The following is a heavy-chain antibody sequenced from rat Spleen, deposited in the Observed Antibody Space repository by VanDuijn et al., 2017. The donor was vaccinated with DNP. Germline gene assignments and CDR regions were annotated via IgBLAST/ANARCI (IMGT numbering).Heavy chain of an antibody. CDR3: STHDPYHEDDYWFAY. J-gene: IGHJ3*01. V-gene: IGHV5-25*01. Sequence: EVQLVESGGGLVQPGKSLKLSCSASGFTFNNYAMAWVRQAPKKGLEWVATINPSGGTTYYRDSVKGRFTVSRDNVESTLYLQMGSLRSEDSATYHCSTHDPYHEDDYWFAYWGQGTLVIVSS. D-gene: IGHD1-12*01. CDR2: INPSGGTT. CDR1: GFTFNNYA.